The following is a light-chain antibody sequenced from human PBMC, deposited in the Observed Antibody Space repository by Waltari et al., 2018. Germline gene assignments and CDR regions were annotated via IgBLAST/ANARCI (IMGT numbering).Light chain of an antibody. CDR1: QGISSY. V-gene: IGKV1-9*01. J-gene: IGKJ4*01. CDR2: AAS. Sequence: IQLTQSPSSLSASVGDRVTITCRASQGISSYLAWYQQKPGKAPKLLIYAASTLQSGVPSRFSGSGSVTDFTLTISSLQPEDFATYYSQQLNSYPLTFGGGTKVEIK. CDR3: QQLNSYPLT.